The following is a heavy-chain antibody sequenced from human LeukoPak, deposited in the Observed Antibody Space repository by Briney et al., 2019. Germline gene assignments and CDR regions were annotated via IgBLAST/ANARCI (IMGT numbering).Heavy chain of an antibody. V-gene: IGHV3-21*01. D-gene: IGHD2-21*01. CDR3: ASGWGSVYYFAY. J-gene: IGHJ4*02. CDR2: ISSSSSYI. CDR1: GFTFSSYS. Sequence: GGSLRFSCAASGFTFSSYSMNWVRQAPGKGLEWVASISSSSSYIYYADSVKGRFTISRDNAKNSVYLQMNSPRAEDTALYYCASGWGSVYYFAYWGQGTLVTVSS.